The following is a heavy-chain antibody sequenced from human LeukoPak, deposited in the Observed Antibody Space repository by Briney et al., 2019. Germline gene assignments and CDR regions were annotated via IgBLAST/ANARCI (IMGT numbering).Heavy chain of an antibody. D-gene: IGHD3-22*01. V-gene: IGHV4-59*08. CDR2: IFYTGST. J-gene: IGHJ4*02. CDR3: ARHGSYHYDSSAYSHFDC. CDR1: GGSISSYY. Sequence: SETLSLTCTVSGGSISSYYWSWIRQRPGKGLEWIGYIFYTGSTNYNPSLKSRVTISVDTSKKQFSLKLTSVTAADTAVYYCARHGSYHYDSSAYSHFDCWGQGTLVTVSS.